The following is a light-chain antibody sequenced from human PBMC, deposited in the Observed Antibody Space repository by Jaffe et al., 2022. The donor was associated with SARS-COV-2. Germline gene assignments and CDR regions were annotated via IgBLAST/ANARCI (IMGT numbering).Light chain of an antibody. CDR2: ATF. CDR3: LQCNTFPWT. J-gene: IGKJ1*01. Sequence: DIQMTQSPSSLSASVGDRVTITCRASQDIKHDLVWYQQKPGEAPKRLIYATFTLQNGVPSRFSGSRSGTVFTLTISSLQAEDFATYYCLQCNTFPWTFGQGTKVDMK. V-gene: IGKV1-17*01. CDR1: QDIKHD.